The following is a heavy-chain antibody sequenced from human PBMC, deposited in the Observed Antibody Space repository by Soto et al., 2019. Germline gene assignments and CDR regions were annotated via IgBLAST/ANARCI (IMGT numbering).Heavy chain of an antibody. D-gene: IGHD3-22*01. CDR2: IYNSEST. CDR1: GGSISSGDYY. V-gene: IGHV4-30-4*01. Sequence: LSLTCTVSGGSISSGDYYWSWIRQPPGKGLEWIGYIYNSESTSYYPPLRSRLTISVDTSKNQFSLKLSSVTAADTAVYYCARSSGYKNRHLRYWGQGTLVTVSS. CDR3: ARSSGYKNRHLRY. J-gene: IGHJ4*02.